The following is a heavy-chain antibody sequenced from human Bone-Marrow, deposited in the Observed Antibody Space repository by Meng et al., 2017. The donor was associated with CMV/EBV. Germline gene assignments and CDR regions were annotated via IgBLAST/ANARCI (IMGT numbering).Heavy chain of an antibody. CDR2: INPNSGGT. D-gene: IGHD6-19*01. J-gene: IGHJ6*02. V-gene: IGHV1-2*02. CDR1: GYTFTGYY. Sequence: ASVKVSCKASGYTFTGYYMHWVRQAPGQGLEWMGWINPNSGGTNYAQKFQGRVTMTRDTSISTAYMELSRLRSDDTAVYYCARGTVGLQQWLLTYYYAMDVWGQGTTVTVYS. CDR3: ARGTVGLQQWLLTYYYAMDV.